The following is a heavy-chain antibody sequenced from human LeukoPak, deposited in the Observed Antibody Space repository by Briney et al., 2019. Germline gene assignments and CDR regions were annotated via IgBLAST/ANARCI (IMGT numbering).Heavy chain of an antibody. CDR1: GFTFDNYG. V-gene: IGHV3-20*04. CDR2: INWNGGST. J-gene: IGHJ4*02. Sequence: PGGSLRLSCAASGFTFDNYGMSWVRRAPGKGLEWDSGINWNGGSTGYADSVKGRFTISRENAKNSLYLQMNSLRAEDTALYYCARDSFAVAGTIDYWGQGTLVTVSS. CDR3: ARDSFAVAGTIDY. D-gene: IGHD6-19*01.